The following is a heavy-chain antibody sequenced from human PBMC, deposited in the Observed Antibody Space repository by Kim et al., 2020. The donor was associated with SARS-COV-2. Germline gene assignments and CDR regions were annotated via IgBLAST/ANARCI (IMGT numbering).Heavy chain of an antibody. CDR3: ARGRGMIVVDI. CDR2: T. D-gene: IGHD3-22*01. J-gene: IGHJ4*02. V-gene: IGHV1-8*01. Sequence: TGYAQKFKVRVTMARNTSISTAYMELSSLRSEDTAVYYCARGRGMIVVDIWGQGTLVTVSS.